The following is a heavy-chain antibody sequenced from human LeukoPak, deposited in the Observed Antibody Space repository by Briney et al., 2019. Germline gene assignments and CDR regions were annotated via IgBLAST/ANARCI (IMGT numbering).Heavy chain of an antibody. CDR3: ARRSETLRFLEWLGAFDI. D-gene: IGHD3-3*01. CDR1: GGSISSNNYY. J-gene: IGHJ3*02. Sequence: SETLSLTCTVSGGSISSNNYYWGWIRQPPGKGLEWIGSIHYSGSTYYNPSLKSRVTISVDTSKNQFSLKLSSVTAADTAVYYCARRSETLRFLEWLGAFDIWGQGTMVTVSS. CDR2: IHYSGST. V-gene: IGHV4-39*01.